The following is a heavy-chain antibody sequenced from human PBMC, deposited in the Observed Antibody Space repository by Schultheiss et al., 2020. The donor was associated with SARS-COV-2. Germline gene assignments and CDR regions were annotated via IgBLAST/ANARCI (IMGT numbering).Heavy chain of an antibody. J-gene: IGHJ4*02. CDR3: ARGDGLGFDY. Sequence: SETLSLTCAVYGGSFSGYYWSWIRQPAGKGLEWIGRIYTSGSTNYNPSLKSRVTISVDTSKNQFSLKLSSVTAADTAVYYCARGDGLGFDYWGQGTLVTVSS. CDR2: IYTSGST. CDR1: GGSFSGYY. V-gene: IGHV4-59*10. D-gene: IGHD3/OR15-3a*01.